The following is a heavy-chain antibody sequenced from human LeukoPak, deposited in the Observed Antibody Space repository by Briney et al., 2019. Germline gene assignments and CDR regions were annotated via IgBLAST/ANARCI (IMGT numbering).Heavy chain of an antibody. D-gene: IGHD6-6*01. CDR3: AREYSSSSYFDY. CDR2: IYYSGST. Sequence: SETLSLTCTVSGGSISSHYWSWIRQPPGKGLGWIGYIYYSGSTNYNPSLKSRVTISVDTSKNQFSLKLSSVTAADTAVYYCAREYSSSSYFDYWGQGTLVTVSS. CDR1: GGSISSHY. V-gene: IGHV4-59*11. J-gene: IGHJ4*02.